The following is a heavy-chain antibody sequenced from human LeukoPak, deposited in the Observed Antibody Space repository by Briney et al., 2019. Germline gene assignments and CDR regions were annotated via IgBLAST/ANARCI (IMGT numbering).Heavy chain of an antibody. CDR2: ISSSGGAT. V-gene: IGHV3-23*01. CDR3: ARAAMVRGVDYFDY. Sequence: GGSLRLSCAASGFTFSSYSMSWARQAPGKGLEWVSVISSSGGATYYADSVKGRFTISRDNSKNTLYLQMNSLRAEDTAIYYCARAAMVRGVDYFDYWGQGTLVTVSS. CDR1: GFTFSSYS. D-gene: IGHD3-10*01. J-gene: IGHJ4*02.